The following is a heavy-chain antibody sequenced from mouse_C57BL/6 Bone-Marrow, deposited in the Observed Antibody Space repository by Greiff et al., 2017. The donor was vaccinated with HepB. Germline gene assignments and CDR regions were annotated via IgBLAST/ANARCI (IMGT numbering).Heavy chain of an antibody. CDR3: ARSGAGSSPHCYFDV. CDR1: GYTFTSYG. V-gene: IGHV1-81*01. Sequence: QVQLQQSGAELARPGASVKLSCKASGYTFTSYGISWVKQRNGQGLEWIGEIYPRSGNTYYNEKFKGKATLTADKSSSTAYMEHRSLTSEDSAVYFCARSGAGSSPHCYFDVWGTGTTVAVSS. J-gene: IGHJ1*03. CDR2: IYPRSGNT. D-gene: IGHD1-1*01.